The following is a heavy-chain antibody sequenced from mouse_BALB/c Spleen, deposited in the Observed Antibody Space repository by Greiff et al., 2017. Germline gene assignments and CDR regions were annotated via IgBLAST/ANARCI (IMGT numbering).Heavy chain of an antibody. CDR3: AGDYYGSSAYEAMDY. J-gene: IGHJ4*01. D-gene: IGHD1-1*01. CDR2: INSNGGST. V-gene: IGHV5-6-2*01. Sequence: EVTLVESGGGLVKLGGSLKLSCAASGFTFSRYYMSWVRQTPEKRLALVAAINSNGGSTYYPDTVKGRFTISRDNAKNTLYLQMSSLKSEDTALYYCAGDYYGSSAYEAMDYGGQGTAVTV. CDR1: GFTFSRYY.